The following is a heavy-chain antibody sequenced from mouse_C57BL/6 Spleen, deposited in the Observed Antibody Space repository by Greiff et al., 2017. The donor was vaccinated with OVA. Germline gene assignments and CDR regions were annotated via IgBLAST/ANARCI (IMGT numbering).Heavy chain of an antibody. Sequence: EVQRVESGPGMVKPSQSLSLTCTVTGYSITSGYDWHWIRHFPGNKLEWMGYISYSGSTTYNPSLKSRISITHDTSKNHFFLKLNSVTTEDTDTYYCAREDGNSYWYFEVWGTGTTGTVSP. CDR1: GYSITSGYD. J-gene: IGHJ1*03. D-gene: IGHD2-1*01. CDR3: AREDGNSYWYFEV. V-gene: IGHV3-1*01. CDR2: ISYSGST.